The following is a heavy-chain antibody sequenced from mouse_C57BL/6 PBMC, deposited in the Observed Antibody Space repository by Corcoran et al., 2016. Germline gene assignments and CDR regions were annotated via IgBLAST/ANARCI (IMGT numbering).Heavy chain of an antibody. CDR1: GYTFTDYY. CDR2: INPNNGGT. J-gene: IGHJ3*01. CDR3: ARRWLLHFAY. Sequence: ELQLQQPGPELVKPEASVKLSCQASGYTFTDYYLNWVKQSHGKSLEWIGDINPNNGGTSYNQKFKGTATLTVDKSSSTAYMELRSLTSEDSAVYYCARRWLLHFAYWGQGTLVTVSA. V-gene: IGHV1-26*01. D-gene: IGHD2-3*01.